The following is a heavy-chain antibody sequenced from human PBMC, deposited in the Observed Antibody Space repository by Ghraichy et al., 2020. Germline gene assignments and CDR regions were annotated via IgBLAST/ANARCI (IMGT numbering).Heavy chain of an antibody. CDR1: GFTFSSYR. CDR2: ISSGSTYI. CDR3: ATDTSTSWYGIDY. V-gene: IGHV3-21*01. J-gene: IGHJ4*02. Sequence: GGSLRLSCAASGFTFSSYRMNWVRQAPGKGLEWVSSISSGSTYIDYGDSVKGRFTISRDNARNSLYLQMNSLRAEDTAAYYCATDTSTSWYGIDYWGQGTLVTVSS. D-gene: IGHD6-13*01.